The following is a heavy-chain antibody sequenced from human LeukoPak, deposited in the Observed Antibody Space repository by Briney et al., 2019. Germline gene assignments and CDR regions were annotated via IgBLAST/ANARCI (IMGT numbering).Heavy chain of an antibody. CDR1: GGSFSSYY. Sequence: SETLSLTCAVYGGSFSSYYWSWIRQPPGKGLEWIGYIYYSGSTNYNPSLKSRVTISVDTSKNQFSLKLSSVTAADTAVYYCARAPKGYSSGWFLDYWGQGTLVTVSS. D-gene: IGHD6-19*01. J-gene: IGHJ4*02. V-gene: IGHV4-59*01. CDR3: ARAPKGYSSGWFLDY. CDR2: IYYSGST.